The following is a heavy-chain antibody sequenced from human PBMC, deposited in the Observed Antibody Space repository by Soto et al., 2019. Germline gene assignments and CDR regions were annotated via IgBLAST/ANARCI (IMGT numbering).Heavy chain of an antibody. CDR3: AREAPVALGVTNSMDG. J-gene: IGHJ6*02. CDR2: IYYSGNT. Sequence: PSEPLSLTCTVSGGSISSGYYWSWIRQHPVKGLEWIGYIYYSGNTYYNPSLKSRVSISLDTSKSQFSLKLDSVTAADTAVYYCAREAPVALGVTNSMDGWGQGTTVTVSS. D-gene: IGHD3-3*02. V-gene: IGHV4-31*03. CDR1: GGSISSGYY.